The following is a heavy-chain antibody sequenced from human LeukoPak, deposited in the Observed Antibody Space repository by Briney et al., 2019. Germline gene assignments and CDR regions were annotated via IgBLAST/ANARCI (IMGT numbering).Heavy chain of an antibody. CDR1: GFTVSSNS. CDR2: IYGGGST. J-gene: IGHJ4*02. Sequence: PGGSLRLSCAASGFTVSSNSVSWVRQAPGKGLEWVSLIYGGGSTYYADSVKGRFTISRDNSKNTLYLQMNSLRPEDTAVYYCASHSGNSGSYYFDYWGQGTLVTVSS. CDR3: ASHSGNSGSYYFDY. D-gene: IGHD5-12*01. V-gene: IGHV3-53*01.